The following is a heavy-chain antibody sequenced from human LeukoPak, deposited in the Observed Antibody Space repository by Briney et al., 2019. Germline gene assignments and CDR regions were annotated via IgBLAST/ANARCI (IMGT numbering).Heavy chain of an antibody. CDR3: VGVRDAFDI. J-gene: IGHJ3*02. V-gene: IGHV4-61*02. Sequence: SETLSLTYTVSGGSISSGHYYWSWIRQPAGKGLEWIGRIYASGSTNYNSSLKSRVTISVDMSKNQFSLKLSSVTAADTAVYYCVGVRDAFDIWGQGTMVTVSS. D-gene: IGHD3-10*01. CDR2: IYASGST. CDR1: GGSISSGHYY.